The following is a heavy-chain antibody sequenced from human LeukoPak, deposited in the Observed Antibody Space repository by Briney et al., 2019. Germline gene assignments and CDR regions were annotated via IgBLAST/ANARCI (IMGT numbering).Heavy chain of an antibody. CDR2: ISLTGLT. CDR1: GGSISNTNW. Sequence: PSETLSLTCGVSGGSISNTNWWRWVRQPPGQGLEWIGEISLTGLTHYNPSLESHVTVSLDKSKNQLSLNLTSVTAADTAVYYCSRENGAFSPFGYWGQGTLVTVLS. V-gene: IGHV4-4*02. D-gene: IGHD2-8*01. J-gene: IGHJ4*02. CDR3: SRENGAFSPFGY.